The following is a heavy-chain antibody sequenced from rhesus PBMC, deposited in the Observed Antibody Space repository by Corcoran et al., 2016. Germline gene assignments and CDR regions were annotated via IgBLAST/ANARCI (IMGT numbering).Heavy chain of an antibody. Sequence: QVQLQESGPGVVKPSETLSLTCAVSGGSISDSYRWSWIRHPPGKGLECIGYIYGSSTSTNYNPSLKSRVTISKDTSKNQFSLKLSSVTAADTAVYYCARGMGGSGYFDLWGPGTPITISS. CDR1: GGSISDSYR. CDR2: IYGSSTST. D-gene: IGHD3-34*01. CDR3: ARGMGGSGYFDL. V-gene: IGHV4S10*01. J-gene: IGHJ2*01.